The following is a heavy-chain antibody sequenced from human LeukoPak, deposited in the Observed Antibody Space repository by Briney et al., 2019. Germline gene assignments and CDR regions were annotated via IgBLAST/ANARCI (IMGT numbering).Heavy chain of an antibody. D-gene: IGHD3-3*01. CDR2: INSDARNT. CDR1: GFTFSSYW. V-gene: IGHV3-74*01. CDR3: ASGIGVGDSFDI. J-gene: IGHJ3*02. Sequence: GGSLRLSCAASGFTFSSYWMYWVRQAPGKGLVWVSRINSDARNTNYADSVQGRFTITRDNAKNTLYLQMNSLRVEDTAVYYCASGIGVGDSFDIWGQGTMVTVSS.